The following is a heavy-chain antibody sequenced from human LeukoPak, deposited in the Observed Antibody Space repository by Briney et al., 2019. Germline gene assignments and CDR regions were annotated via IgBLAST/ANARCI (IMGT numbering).Heavy chain of an antibody. D-gene: IGHD5-18*01. Sequence: PSETLSLTCTVSNGSISIYYWSWVRQPAGKGLEWIGRISASGSTNYNPSLKSRVTISVDTSKNQFSLKLSSVTAADTAVYYCARQDTAMVYFDYWGQGTLVTVSS. CDR1: NGSISIYY. CDR2: ISASGST. V-gene: IGHV4-4*07. CDR3: ARQDTAMVYFDY. J-gene: IGHJ4*02.